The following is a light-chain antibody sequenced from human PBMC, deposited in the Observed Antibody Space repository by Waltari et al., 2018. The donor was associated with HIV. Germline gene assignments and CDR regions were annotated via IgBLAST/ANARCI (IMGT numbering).Light chain of an antibody. Sequence: EIVLAQSPRTLSLSPGERATLSCRASPTVTSNYLAWYQVRPGQAPTLLIYVASIRATGVPDKFSGSWSGTDFTLTIGRLEPEDFAVYYCHQYGTSPRTFGQGSKVEIK. CDR2: VAS. J-gene: IGKJ2*01. V-gene: IGKV3-20*01. CDR3: HQYGTSPRT. CDR1: PTVTSNY.